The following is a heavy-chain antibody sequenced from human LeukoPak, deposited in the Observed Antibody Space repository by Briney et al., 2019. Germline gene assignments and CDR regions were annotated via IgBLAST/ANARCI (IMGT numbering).Heavy chain of an antibody. CDR1: GYSTSSGFS. D-gene: IGHD2-21*01. CDR3: AREGAIPGIDP. J-gene: IGHJ5*02. CDR2: ISYSGRT. V-gene: IGHV4-38-2*02. Sequence: SETLSLTCAVSGYSTSSGFSWGWIRQPPGMWLEWIATISYSGRTDYNPSLKGRVTISADTSKNHFSLRLTSVTAADTAVYYCAREGAIPGIDPWGQGILVTVSS.